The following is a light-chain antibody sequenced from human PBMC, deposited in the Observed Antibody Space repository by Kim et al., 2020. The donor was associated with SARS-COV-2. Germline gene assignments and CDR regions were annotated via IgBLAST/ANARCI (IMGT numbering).Light chain of an antibody. CDR1: QSGSSSY. J-gene: IGKJ5*01. V-gene: IGKV3-20*01. CDR2: GVS. CDR3: HQYGSSLIT. Sequence: EIVLTQSPGTLPLSPGERATLSCRASQSGSSSYLAWYQQKPGQTPRLLIYGVSSRATGIPDRFSGSGSGTDFTLTISRLEPEDFAVYYCHQYGSSLITFGRGTRLEIK.